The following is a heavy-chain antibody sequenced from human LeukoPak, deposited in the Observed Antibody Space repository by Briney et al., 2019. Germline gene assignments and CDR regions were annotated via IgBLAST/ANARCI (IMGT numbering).Heavy chain of an antibody. CDR1: GGSISSSSYY. J-gene: IGHJ4*02. D-gene: IGHD1-26*01. Sequence: SETLSLTCTVSGGSISSSSYYWGWIRQPPGKGLEWIGSIYYSGSTYYNPSLKSRVTISVDTSKNQFSLKLSSVTAADTAVYYCARDPRGEWELLHDYWGQGTLVTVSS. CDR2: IYYSGST. V-gene: IGHV4-39*07. CDR3: ARDPRGEWELLHDY.